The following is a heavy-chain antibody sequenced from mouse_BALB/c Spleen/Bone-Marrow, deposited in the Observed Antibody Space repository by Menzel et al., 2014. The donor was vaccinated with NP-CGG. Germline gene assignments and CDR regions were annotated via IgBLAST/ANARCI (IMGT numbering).Heavy chain of an antibody. D-gene: IGHD4-1*01. CDR3: ASERTGFDY. CDR1: GFTFSYFG. CDR2: ISSGSSII. Sequence: EVQLQQSGGGLVQPGESRKLSCAASGFTFSYFGMHWVRQAPEKGLEWVAYISSGSSIIYYADTVKGRFTISRDNPKNTLFLQMTSLRSEDTAMYYCASERTGFDYWGQGTTLTVSS. J-gene: IGHJ2*01. V-gene: IGHV5-17*02.